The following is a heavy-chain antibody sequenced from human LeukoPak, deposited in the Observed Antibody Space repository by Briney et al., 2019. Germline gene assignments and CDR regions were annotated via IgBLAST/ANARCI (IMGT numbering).Heavy chain of an antibody. V-gene: IGHV1-2*02. D-gene: IGHD2-2*01. CDR3: ARVDCSSTSCYFWFDP. CDR2: INPNSGGT. Sequence: ASVKVSCTASGYTFTGYYMHWVRQAPGQGLEWMGWINPNSGGTNYAQKFQGRVTMTRDTSISTAYMELSRLRSDDTAVYYCARVDCSSTSCYFWFDPWGQGTLVTVSS. CDR1: GYTFTGYY. J-gene: IGHJ5*02.